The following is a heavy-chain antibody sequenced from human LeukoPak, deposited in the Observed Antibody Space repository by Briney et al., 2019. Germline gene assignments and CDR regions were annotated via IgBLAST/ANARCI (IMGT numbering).Heavy chain of an antibody. D-gene: IGHD2-2*02. CDR3: LVVPAAIYYYGMDV. V-gene: IGHV3-74*01. J-gene: IGHJ6*02. Sequence: GGSLRLSCVASGFTFSSYWMHWVRQDPRKGLVWVSRINGDGRNINYADSVRGRFTISRDNAKNTLYLQMNTLRVEDTAVYYCLVVPAAIYYYGMDVWGQGTTVTVSS. CDR1: GFTFSSYW. CDR2: INGDGRNI.